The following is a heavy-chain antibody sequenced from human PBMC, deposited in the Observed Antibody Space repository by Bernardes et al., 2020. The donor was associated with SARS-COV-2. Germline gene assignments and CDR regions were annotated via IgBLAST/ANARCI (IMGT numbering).Heavy chain of an antibody. CDR1: GYTFTGYY. CDR2: INPNSGGT. J-gene: IGHJ6*02. CDR3: ARDDTPRSSTSSYYYYGMDV. Sequence: ASVEACCKASGYTFTGYYMHWVRQAPGQGLEWMGWINPNSGGTNYAQKFQGWVTMTRDTSISTAYMELSRLRSDDTAVYYCARDDTPRSSTSSYYYYGMDVWGQGTTVTVSS. V-gene: IGHV1-2*04. D-gene: IGHD2-2*01.